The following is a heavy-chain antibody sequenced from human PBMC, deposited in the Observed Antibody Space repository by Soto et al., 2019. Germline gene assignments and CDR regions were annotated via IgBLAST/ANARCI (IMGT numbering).Heavy chain of an antibody. D-gene: IGHD3-9*01. J-gene: IGHJ4*02. Sequence: PSETLSLTCAVYGGSFSGYYWSWIRQPPGKGLEWIGEINHSGSTNYNPSLKSRVTISVDTSKNQFSLKLSSVTAADTAVYYCASGYFDWFDYWGQGTLVTVSS. CDR3: ASGYFDWFDY. CDR2: INHSGST. CDR1: GGSFSGYY. V-gene: IGHV4-34*01.